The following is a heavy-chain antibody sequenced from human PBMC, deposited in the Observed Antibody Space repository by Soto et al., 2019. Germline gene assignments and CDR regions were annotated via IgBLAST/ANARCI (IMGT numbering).Heavy chain of an antibody. Sequence: GGSLRLSCAASGFTFSDHYMDWVRQAPGKGLEWVGRTRNKANSYTTEYAASVKGRFTISRDDSKNSLYLQMNSLKTEDTAVYYCARSRYSSSWNWLDPWGQGTLVTVSS. J-gene: IGHJ5*02. V-gene: IGHV3-72*01. CDR1: GFTFSDHY. CDR3: ARSRYSSSWNWLDP. D-gene: IGHD6-13*01. CDR2: TRNKANSYTT.